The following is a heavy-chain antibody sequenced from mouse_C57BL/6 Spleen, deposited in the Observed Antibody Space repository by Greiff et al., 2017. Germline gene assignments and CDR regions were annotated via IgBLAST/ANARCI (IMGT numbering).Heavy chain of an antibody. CDR3: ARGDYGSSYDYYYAMDY. CDR2: INPNNGGT. CDR1: GYTFTDYN. J-gene: IGHJ4*01. D-gene: IGHD1-1*01. Sequence: VQLQQSGPELVKPGASVKIPCKASGYTFTDYNMDWVKQSHGKSLEWIGDINPNNGGTIYNQKFKGKATLTVDKSSSTAYMELRSLTSEDTAVYYCARGDYGSSYDYYYAMDYWGQGTSVTVSS. V-gene: IGHV1-18*01.